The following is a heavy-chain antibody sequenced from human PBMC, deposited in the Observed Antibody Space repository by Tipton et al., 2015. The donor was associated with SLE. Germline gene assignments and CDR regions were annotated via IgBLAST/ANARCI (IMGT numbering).Heavy chain of an antibody. CDR3: ARDTHSGRRSDQ. D-gene: IGHD1-26*01. V-gene: IGHV3-7*01. CDR2: IKEDGVEQ. CDR1: GFNFTKYR. J-gene: IGHJ3*01. Sequence: SLRLSCVGSGFNFTKYRMSWIRQAPGKGLQWVAHIKEDGVEQFYADSVKGRLTISRDNAKSSLFLQLNSLRAEDTAVYYCARDTHSGRRSDQWGQGTMVTVSS.